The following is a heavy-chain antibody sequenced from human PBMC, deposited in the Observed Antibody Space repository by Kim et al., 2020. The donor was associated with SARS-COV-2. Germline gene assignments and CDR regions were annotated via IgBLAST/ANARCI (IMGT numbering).Heavy chain of an antibody. J-gene: IGHJ4*02. Sequence: GGSLRLSCAASGFTFSNAWMSWVRQAPGKGLEWVGRIKSKTDGGTTDYAAPVKGRFTISRDDSKNTLYLQMNSLKTEDTAVYYCTTDVEQYYYDSSGYYLSYWGQGTLVTVSS. CDR2: IKSKTDGGTT. V-gene: IGHV3-15*01. D-gene: IGHD3-22*01. CDR3: TTDVEQYYYDSSGYYLSY. CDR1: GFTFSNAW.